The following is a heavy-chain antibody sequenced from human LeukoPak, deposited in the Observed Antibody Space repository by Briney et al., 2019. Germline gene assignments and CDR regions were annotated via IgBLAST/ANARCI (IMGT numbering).Heavy chain of an antibody. CDR1: GFTFDDYA. V-gene: IGHV3-9*01. CDR2: LTWSSGSI. J-gene: IGHJ4*02. D-gene: IGHD6-13*01. Sequence: GRSLRLSCAASGFTFDDYAMHWVRQAPGKGLEWVSGLTWSSGSIEYADSVKGRFTISRDSAKNSLYLQMNSLRAEDTAVYYCANDLTAYSSTWYSLTFDHWGQGTLVTVSS. CDR3: ANDLTAYSSTWYSLTFDH.